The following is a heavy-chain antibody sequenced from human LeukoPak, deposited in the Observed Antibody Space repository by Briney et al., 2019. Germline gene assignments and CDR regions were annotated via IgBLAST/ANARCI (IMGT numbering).Heavy chain of an antibody. V-gene: IGHV3-66*02. D-gene: IGHD3-10*01. CDR2: SYNGGTT. CDR1: GFTVSSNY. J-gene: IGHJ5*02. CDR3: ARDFYGSGRSNWFDP. Sequence: GGSLRLSCAASGFTVSSNYVNWVRQTPGKGLEWVSVSYNGGTTDYADSVKGRFTITRDNSRNTLYLQMNSLRVEDTAVYYCARDFYGSGRSNWFDPWGQGTLVTVSS.